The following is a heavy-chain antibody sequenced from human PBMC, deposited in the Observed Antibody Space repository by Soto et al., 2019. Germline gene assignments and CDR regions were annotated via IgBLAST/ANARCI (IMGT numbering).Heavy chain of an antibody. J-gene: IGHJ5*02. V-gene: IGHV3-21*01. Sequence: EVQLVESGGGLVKPGGSLRLSCAASGFTFSHYGMNWVRQAPGKGLEWVSSISSSGTYIYYADSVKGRFTISRDNAKNSLYLQMNSLRAEDTAVYYCARDGVVVADIPVFWFDPWGQGTLVTVSS. CDR1: GFTFSHYG. CDR3: ARDGVVVADIPVFWFDP. D-gene: IGHD2-15*01. CDR2: ISSSGTYI.